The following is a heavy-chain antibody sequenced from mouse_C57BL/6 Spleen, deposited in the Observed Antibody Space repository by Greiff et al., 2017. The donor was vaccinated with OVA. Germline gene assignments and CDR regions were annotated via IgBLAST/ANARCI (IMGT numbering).Heavy chain of an antibody. V-gene: IGHV1-52*01. CDR3: ARAPITTVVATRYFDV. D-gene: IGHD1-1*01. CDR1: GYTFTSYW. CDR2: IDPSDSET. Sequence: QVQLQQPGAELVRPGSSVKLSCKASGYTFTSYWMHWVKQRPIQGLEWIGNIDPSDSETHYNQKFKDKATLTVDKSSSTAYMQLSSLTSKDSAVYYCARAPITTVVATRYFDVWGTGTTVTVSS. J-gene: IGHJ1*03.